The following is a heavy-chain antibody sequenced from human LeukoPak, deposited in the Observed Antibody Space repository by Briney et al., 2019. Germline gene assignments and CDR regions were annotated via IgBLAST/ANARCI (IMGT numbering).Heavy chain of an antibody. J-gene: IGHJ6*03. D-gene: IGHD6-19*01. V-gene: IGHV4-59*01. CDR2: IHYTGST. CDR3: ARDGGAYSSGWYTDYYYYYMDV. Sequence: PSETLSLTCTVSGGSISSYYWSWIRQPPGKGLEWIGYIHYTGSTNYNPSLKSRVTISVDTSKNQFSLKLSSVTAADTAVYYCARDGGAYSSGWYTDYYYYYMDVWGKGTTVTVSS. CDR1: GGSISSYY.